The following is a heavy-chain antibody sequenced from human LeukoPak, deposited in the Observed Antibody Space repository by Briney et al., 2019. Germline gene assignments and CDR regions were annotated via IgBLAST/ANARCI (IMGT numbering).Heavy chain of an antibody. J-gene: IGHJ4*02. CDR3: ASWAPTYYFDY. Sequence: AASVKVSCKASGGTFSSYAISWVRQAPGQGLEWMGRIIPILGIANYAQKFQGRVTITADKSTSTVYMELSSLRSEDTAVYYCASWAPTYYFDYWGQGTLVTVSS. V-gene: IGHV1-69*04. D-gene: IGHD3-16*01. CDR1: GGTFSSYA. CDR2: IIPILGIA.